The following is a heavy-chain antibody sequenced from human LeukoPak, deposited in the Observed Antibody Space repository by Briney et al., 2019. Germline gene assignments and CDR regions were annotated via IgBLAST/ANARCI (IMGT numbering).Heavy chain of an antibody. CDR3: ARGPRGCSSTSRTGGWFDP. D-gene: IGHD2-2*01. CDR1: GGSISSSY. J-gene: IGHJ5*02. V-gene: IGHV4-59*08. Sequence: SDTLSLTCTASGGSISSSYWIWIRHPPRHGLQGIGYFYYSGSTNYNPSLKSRVTISVDTSKNQFSLKLSSVTAADTAVYYCARGPRGCSSTSRTGGWFDPWGQGTLVTVSS. CDR2: FYYSGST.